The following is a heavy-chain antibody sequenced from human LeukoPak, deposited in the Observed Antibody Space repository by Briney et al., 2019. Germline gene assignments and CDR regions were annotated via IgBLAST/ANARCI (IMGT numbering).Heavy chain of an antibody. D-gene: IGHD6-13*01. V-gene: IGHV3-23*01. CDR3: AKDRYGSSLGYFDY. CDR1: GFTFSSYA. Sequence: GGSLRLSCAASGFTFSSYAMHWVRQAPGKGLEWVSTIRGSGDSTYYVDSVKGRSTISRDNSRNTLYLQMNSLRAEDTALYYCAKDRYGSSLGYFDYWGLGTLVAASS. J-gene: IGHJ4*02. CDR2: IRGSGDST.